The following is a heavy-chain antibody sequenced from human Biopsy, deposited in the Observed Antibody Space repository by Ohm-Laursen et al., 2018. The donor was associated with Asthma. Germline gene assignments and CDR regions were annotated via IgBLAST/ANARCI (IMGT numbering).Heavy chain of an antibody. J-gene: IGHJ4*02. CDR1: GFKFDEYT. D-gene: IGHD3-22*01. Sequence: SLRLSCTASGFKFDEYTMHWVRQAPGKGLEWVSGISWNSATIGYADSVEGGFTISRDNAKNSVFLHMDSLRPEDTAFYYCAKVRSDWVITESFDYWGQGVLVTVSS. CDR2: ISWNSATI. V-gene: IGHV3-9*01. CDR3: AKVRSDWVITESFDY.